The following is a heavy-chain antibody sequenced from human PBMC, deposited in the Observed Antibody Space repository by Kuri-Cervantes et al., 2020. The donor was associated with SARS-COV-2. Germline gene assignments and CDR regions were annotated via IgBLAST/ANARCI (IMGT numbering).Heavy chain of an antibody. J-gene: IGHJ6*02. CDR2: IYYSGST. CDR3: ARDRDDFWSGYRIYYYYYGMDV. Sequence: SETLSLTCTVSGGSISSSSYYWGWIRQPPGKGLEWIGSIYYSGSTYYNPSLKSRVTISVDTSKNQFSLKLSSVTAADTAVYYCARDRDDFWSGYRIYYYYYGMDVWGQGTTVTVSS. D-gene: IGHD3-3*01. CDR1: GGSISSSSYY. V-gene: IGHV4-39*07.